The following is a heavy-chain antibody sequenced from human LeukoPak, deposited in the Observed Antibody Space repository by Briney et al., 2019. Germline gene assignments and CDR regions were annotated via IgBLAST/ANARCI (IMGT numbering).Heavy chain of an antibody. CDR2: SFHSGNT. CDR1: GGSVTSSNYF. V-gene: IGHV4-39*01. Sequence: SETLSLTCTLSGGSVTSSNYFWGWIRQPPGKGLEWIGTSFHSGNTYYNPSLKSRVTISADTSKNQLSLNMSSVTATDTAVYYCARQRFWISYPFDSWGQGTLVTVSS. CDR3: ARQRFWISYPFDS. J-gene: IGHJ4*02. D-gene: IGHD3-3*01.